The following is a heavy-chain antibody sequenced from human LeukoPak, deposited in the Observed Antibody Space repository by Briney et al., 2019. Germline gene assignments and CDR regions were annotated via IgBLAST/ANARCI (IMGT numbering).Heavy chain of an antibody. CDR1: GYTFTSYY. CDR3: ARARSAFGVVIIPFDY. J-gene: IGHJ4*02. V-gene: IGHV1-46*01. D-gene: IGHD3-3*01. CDR2: INPSGGST. Sequence: ASVKVSCKASGYTFTSYYMHWVRQAPGQGLEWMGIINPSGGSTSYAQKFQGRVTMTRDTSTSTVYMELSSLRSEDTAVYYCARARSAFGVVIIPFDYWGQGTLVTVSS.